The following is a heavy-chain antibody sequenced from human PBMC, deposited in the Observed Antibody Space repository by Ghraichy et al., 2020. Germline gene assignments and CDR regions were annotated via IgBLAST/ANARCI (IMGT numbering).Heavy chain of an antibody. D-gene: IGHD6-13*01. V-gene: IGHV3-66*01. CDR1: GFTVSSNS. CDR3: ARVRIAAAGSDY. CDR2: IYSGGST. J-gene: IGHJ4*02. Sequence: GGSLRLSCAASGFTVSSNSMSWVRQAPGKGLEWVSVIYSGGSTYYADSVKGRFTISRDNSKNTLYLQMNSLRAEDTAVYYCARVRIAAAGSDYWGQGTLVTVSS.